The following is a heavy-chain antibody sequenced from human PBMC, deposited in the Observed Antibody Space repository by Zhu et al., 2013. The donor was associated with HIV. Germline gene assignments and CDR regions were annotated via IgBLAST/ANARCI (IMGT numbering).Heavy chain of an antibody. J-gene: IGHJ6*02. V-gene: IGHV1-3*01. CDR2: INAGNGNT. Sequence: QVQLVQSGDEVKKPGASVKVSCKASGYTFTSYAMHWVRQAPGQRLEWMGWINAGNGNTKYSQKFQGRVTITRDTSASTAYMELSSLRSEDTAVYYCAREFYYGSGSYYYYYGMDVWAKGPRSPSP. D-gene: IGHD3-10*01. CDR3: AREFYYGSGSYYYYYGMDV. CDR1: GYTFTSYA.